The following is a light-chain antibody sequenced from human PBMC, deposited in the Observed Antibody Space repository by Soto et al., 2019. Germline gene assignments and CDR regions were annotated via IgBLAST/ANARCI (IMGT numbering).Light chain of an antibody. CDR2: SAS. V-gene: IGKV1-6*01. J-gene: IGKJ3*01. CDR1: QGIRDD. CDR3: LHDYEFPFT. Sequence: AIQMTQSPSSLSASVGDRVTITCRASQGIRDDLAWYQQKPGKAPKLLIYSASSLPSGVPSRFSGSGSGTDVTLTISSLQPEDFATYFCLHDYEFPFTFGPGTRVDIK.